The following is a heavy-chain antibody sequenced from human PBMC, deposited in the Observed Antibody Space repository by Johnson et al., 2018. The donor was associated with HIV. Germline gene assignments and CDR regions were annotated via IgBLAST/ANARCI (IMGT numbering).Heavy chain of an antibody. D-gene: IGHD4-11*01. CDR3: ARRSIQSDGFDI. V-gene: IGHV3-9*01. Sequence: VQLVESGGGLVQPGRSLRLSCAASGFTFDDYAMHWVRQAPGKGLEWVSGISWNSGSIGYADSVKGRFTISRDNDQNSVHLQMNNLRADDTAVYYCARRSIQSDGFDIWGQGTMVTVSS. J-gene: IGHJ3*02. CDR1: GFTFDDYA. CDR2: ISWNSGSI.